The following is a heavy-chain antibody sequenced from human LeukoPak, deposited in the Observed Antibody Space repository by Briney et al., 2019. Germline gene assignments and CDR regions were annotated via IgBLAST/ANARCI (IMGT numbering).Heavy chain of an antibody. Sequence: SETLSLTCTVSGGSISSSSYCWGWLRQPPWKGLEWIGGIYYSGSTYYHPCLSCPATISVATSKYQFSLKLSSVTAADSAAYYCARDRRSYYDSRGYSSWFDPWGQGTLVTVSS. CDR1: GGSISSSSYC. CDR2: IYYSGST. CDR3: ARDRRSYYDSRGYSSWFDP. J-gene: IGHJ5*02. V-gene: IGHV4-39*07. D-gene: IGHD3-22*01.